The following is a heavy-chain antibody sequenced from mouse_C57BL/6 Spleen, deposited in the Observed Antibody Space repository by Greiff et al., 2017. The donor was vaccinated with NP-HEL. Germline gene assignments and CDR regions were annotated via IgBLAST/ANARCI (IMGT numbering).Heavy chain of an antibody. J-gene: IGHJ4*01. D-gene: IGHD1-1*01. CDR3: TRDGNYGSSFPYAMDY. CDR1: GFTFSSYA. CDR2: ISSGGDYI. V-gene: IGHV5-9-1*02. Sequence: DVMLVESGEGLVKPGGSLKLSYAASGFTFSSYAMSWVRQTPEKRLEWVAYISSGGDYIYYADTVKGRFTISRDNARNTLYLQMSSLKSEDTAMYYCTRDGNYGSSFPYAMDYWGQGTSVTVSS.